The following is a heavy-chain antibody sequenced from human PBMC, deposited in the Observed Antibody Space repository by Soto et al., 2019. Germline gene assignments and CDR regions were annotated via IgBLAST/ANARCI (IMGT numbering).Heavy chain of an antibody. V-gene: IGHV4-30-4*01. Sequence: QVQLQESGPGLVKPSQTLSLTCTVSGGSISSGDDFWTWIRQPPGKGLEWIGYIYYSGSTYYNPSLTSRLTMSVDTSKNQFSLKLSSVTVADTAVYYCARDRAKWKDYYYYGMEVWGQGTTVTVSS. J-gene: IGHJ6*02. CDR1: GGSISSGDDF. CDR3: ARDRAKWKDYYYYGMEV. D-gene: IGHD1-20*01. CDR2: IYYSGST.